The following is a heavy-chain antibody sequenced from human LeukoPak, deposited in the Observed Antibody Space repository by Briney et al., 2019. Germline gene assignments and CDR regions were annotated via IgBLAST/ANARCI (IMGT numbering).Heavy chain of an antibody. Sequence: GGALRLSCAASRFTSSNALMSWVRQAPGKGLGRGGRIKSKIDGGTTDYPAPVKGRFTISRDDSKNTLYLQMNSMKTEDTAVYYCTSGYSSGWYFIDYWGQGTLVTVSS. CDR2: IKSKIDGGTT. CDR3: TSGYSSGWYFIDY. D-gene: IGHD6-19*01. V-gene: IGHV3-15*01. J-gene: IGHJ4*02. CDR1: RFTSSNAL.